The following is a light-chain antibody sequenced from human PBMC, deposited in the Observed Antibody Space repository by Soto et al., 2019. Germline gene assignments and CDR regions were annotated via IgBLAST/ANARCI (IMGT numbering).Light chain of an antibody. V-gene: IGLV2-14*01. J-gene: IGLJ1*01. CDR3: SSYTGSSSLGV. CDR1: SIDIGGYNY. CDR2: EVS. Sequence: QSALTQPASVSGSPGQSITISCTGTSIDIGGYNYVSWYQQHPGEAPKLIIYEVSRRPSGVSTRFSGSKSGNTASLTISELQAEDVADYYCSSYTGSSSLGVFGAGTKVTVL.